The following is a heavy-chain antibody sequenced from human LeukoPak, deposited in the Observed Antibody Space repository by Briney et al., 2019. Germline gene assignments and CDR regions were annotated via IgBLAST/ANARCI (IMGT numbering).Heavy chain of an antibody. CDR2: ISYDGSNK. D-gene: IGHD2-2*01. V-gene: IGHV3-30*18. Sequence: GGSLRLSCAASGFTFSSYGMHWVRQAPGKGLEWVAVISYDGSNKYYADSVKGRFTISRDNSKNTLYLQMNSLRAEDTAVYYCAKDGPAAIHYYYYGMDVWAKGPRSPSP. CDR1: GFTFSSYG. CDR3: AKDGPAAIHYYYYGMDV. J-gene: IGHJ6*02.